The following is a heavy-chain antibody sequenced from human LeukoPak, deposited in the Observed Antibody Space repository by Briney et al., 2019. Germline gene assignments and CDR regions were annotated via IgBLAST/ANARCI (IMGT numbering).Heavy chain of an antibody. Sequence: PGGSLRLSCAASGFTFSSYGMHWVRQAPGKGLEWVAFIRYDGSNKYYADSVKGRFTISRDNSKNTLYLQMNSLRAEDTAVYYCAKDCGGDCYSGAADWGQGTLVTVSS. CDR3: AKDCGGDCYSGAAD. CDR2: IRYDGSNK. D-gene: IGHD2-21*02. J-gene: IGHJ4*02. CDR1: GFTFSSYG. V-gene: IGHV3-30*02.